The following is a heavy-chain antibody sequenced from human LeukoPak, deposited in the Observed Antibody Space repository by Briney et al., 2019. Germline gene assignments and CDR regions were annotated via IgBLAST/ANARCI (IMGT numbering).Heavy chain of an antibody. CDR3: ARSSNWNWDY. V-gene: IGHV4-30-2*01. CDR1: GGSISSGGYY. J-gene: IGHJ4*02. CDR2: IYHSGST. D-gene: IGHD1-7*01. Sequence: SQTLSLTCTVSGGSISSGGYYWSWIRQPPGKGLEWIGYIYHSGSTYYNPSLKSRVTISVDRSKNQFSLKLSSVTAADTTVYYCARSSNWNWDYWGQGTLVTVSS.